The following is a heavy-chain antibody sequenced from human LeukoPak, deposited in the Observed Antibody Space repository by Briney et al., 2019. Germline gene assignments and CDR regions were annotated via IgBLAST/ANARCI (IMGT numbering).Heavy chain of an antibody. CDR2: ICGSGGST. CDR1: GFTFSSYA. CDR3: AKGSEAGGWYGDFDY. D-gene: IGHD6-19*01. V-gene: IGHV3-23*01. Sequence: PGGSLRLSCAASGFTFSSYAMSWVRQAPGKGLEWVSAICGSGGSTYYADSMKGRFTISRDNSKNTLYLQMNSLRAEDTAVYYCAKGSEAGGWYGDFDYWGQGTLVTVSS. J-gene: IGHJ4*02.